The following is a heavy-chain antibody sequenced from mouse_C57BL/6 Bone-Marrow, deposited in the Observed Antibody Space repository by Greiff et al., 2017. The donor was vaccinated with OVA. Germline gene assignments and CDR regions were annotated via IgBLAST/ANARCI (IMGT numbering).Heavy chain of an antibody. J-gene: IGHJ1*03. Sequence: EVHLVESGGGLVQPKGSLKLSCAASGFSFNTYAMNWVRQAPGKGLEWVARIRSKSNNYATYYADSVKDRFTISRDDSESMLYLQMNNLKTEDTAMYYCVRLNAAGNDPYWYFDVWGTGTTVTVSS. CDR3: VRLNAAGNDPYWYFDV. CDR2: IRSKSNNYAT. V-gene: IGHV10-1*01. CDR1: GFSFNTYA. D-gene: IGHD2-2*01.